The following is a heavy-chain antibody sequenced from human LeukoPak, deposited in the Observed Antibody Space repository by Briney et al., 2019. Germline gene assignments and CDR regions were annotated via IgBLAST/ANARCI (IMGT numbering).Heavy chain of an antibody. CDR1: GFTFSNYW. CDR3: ARASDPWLQLT. V-gene: IGHV3-7*05. CDR2: IKQDGSEK. D-gene: IGHD5-24*01. Sequence: GGSLRLSCAASGFTFSNYWMIWVRQAPGKGLERVGNIKQDGSEKRYADSVRGRFTISRDNAQTSLYLQMNSLRAEDTAVYYCARASDPWLQLTWGQGTLVTVSS. J-gene: IGHJ5*02.